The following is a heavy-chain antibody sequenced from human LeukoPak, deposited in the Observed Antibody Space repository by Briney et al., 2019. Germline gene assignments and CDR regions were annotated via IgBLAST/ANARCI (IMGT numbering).Heavy chain of an antibody. CDR2: IRYDGTNK. J-gene: IGHJ4*02. CDR1: GFTFSTYG. V-gene: IGHV3-30*02. CDR3: AKDKDPWKSTAISDFDY. D-gene: IGHD1-1*01. Sequence: GGSLRLSCAASGFTFSTYGMHWVRQAPGKGLEWVAFIRYDGTNKYYADSVKGRFTISRDNSKNTLYLQMNSLRGEDTAVYFCAKDKDPWKSTAISDFDYWAQGTLVTVSS.